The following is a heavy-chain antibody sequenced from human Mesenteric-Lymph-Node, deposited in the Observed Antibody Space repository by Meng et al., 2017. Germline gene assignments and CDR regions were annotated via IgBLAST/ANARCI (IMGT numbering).Heavy chain of an antibody. CDR1: GGSISSNGYY. CDR2: IYYRGST. J-gene: IGHJ5*02. V-gene: IGHV4-31*03. Sequence: QVQLQESGPGLVKPSQTLSLTYPVSGGSISSNGYYWNWIRLHPGKGLEWIGYIYYRGSTQYNPSLKSRVTISLDTSKNQFSLQLSSVTAADTAVYYCARSYYYDSSGLNWFDPWGQGILVTVSS. CDR3: ARSYYYDSSGLNWFDP. D-gene: IGHD3-22*01.